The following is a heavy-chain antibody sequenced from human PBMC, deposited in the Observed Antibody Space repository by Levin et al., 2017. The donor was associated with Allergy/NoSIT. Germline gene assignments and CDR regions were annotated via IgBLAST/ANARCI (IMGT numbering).Heavy chain of an antibody. V-gene: IGHV1-46*01. J-gene: IGHJ4*02. CDR2: INPSDGST. CDR3: ARGINERWLSSDNFDS. D-gene: IGHD6-19*01. CDR1: GYTFSSYF. Sequence: VASVKVSCKASGYTFSSYFIQWVRQAPGQGLEWMGIINPSDGSTSYAQKFQGRVTMTRDTSMSTVYMELSSLRSEDTAVYYCARGINERWLSSDNFDSWGQGTLVTVSS.